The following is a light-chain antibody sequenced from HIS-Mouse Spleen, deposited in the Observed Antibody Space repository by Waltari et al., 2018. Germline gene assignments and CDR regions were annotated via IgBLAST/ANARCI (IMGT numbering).Light chain of an antibody. CDR1: QSISSY. V-gene: IGKV1-39*01. CDR3: QQSYSTLMYT. CDR2: AAS. Sequence: DIQMTQSRSSLSASVGDRVTIPCRASQSISSYLNWYQQKPGKAPKLLIYAASSLQSGVPSRFSGSGSGTDFTLTISSLQPEDFATYYCQQSYSTLMYTFGQGTKLEIK. J-gene: IGKJ2*01.